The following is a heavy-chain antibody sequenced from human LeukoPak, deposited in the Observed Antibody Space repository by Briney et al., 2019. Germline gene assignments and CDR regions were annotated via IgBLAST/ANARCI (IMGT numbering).Heavy chain of an antibody. CDR1: GGSISSGDYY. V-gene: IGHV4-30-2*01. CDR3: ARNRDGYNSFDY. CDR2: ISQSGST. J-gene: IGHJ4*02. D-gene: IGHD5-24*01. Sequence: SQTLSLTCTVSGGSISSGDYYWSWIRQPPGKGLEWIGYISQSGSTYYNPSLKSRVTISVDRSKNQFSLKLSSVTAADTAVYYCARNRDGYNSFDYWGQGTLVTVSS.